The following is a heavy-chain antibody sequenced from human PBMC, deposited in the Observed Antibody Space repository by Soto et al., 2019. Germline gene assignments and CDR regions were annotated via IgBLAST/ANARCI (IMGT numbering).Heavy chain of an antibody. CDR1: AFIFSSYA. CDR2: ISGTGVNP. CDR3: ARESGHKVYRTASLEDWCER. Sequence: PGGSLTLSCEALAFIFSSYAITWVRQAPGEGLEWVSTISGTGVNPYYADSVKGRFASSRDNAKNTVWLQMNSLRAVDSSAYYGARESGHKVYRTASLEDWCERRGQET. D-gene: IGHD2-8*01. J-gene: IGHJ6*01. V-gene: IGHV3-23*01.